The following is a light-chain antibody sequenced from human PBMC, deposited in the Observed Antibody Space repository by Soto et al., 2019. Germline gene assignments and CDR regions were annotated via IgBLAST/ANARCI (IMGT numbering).Light chain of an antibody. J-gene: IGKJ2*03. CDR3: HHYGDSVAYS. CDR1: TSVTSTS. Sequence: EIVLTQSPATLSLSPGDRVTLSCGASTSVTSTSIAWYQHKPGLAPRLLVYGASRRATSIPDRFSGSGSGTDFTLTISRLEPEDSAVYYCHHYGDSVAYSFGQVTK. CDR2: GAS. V-gene: IGKV3D-20*01.